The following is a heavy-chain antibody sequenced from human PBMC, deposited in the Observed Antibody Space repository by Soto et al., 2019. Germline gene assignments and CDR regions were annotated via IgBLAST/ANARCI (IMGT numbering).Heavy chain of an antibody. CDR3: ARLLHIVVVTAVSLDY. Sequence: ASVKVSCKASGYTFTSYGISWVRQAPGQGLEWMGWISAYNGNTNYAQKLQGRATMTTGTSTSTAYMELRSLRSDDTAVYYCARLLHIVVVTAVSLDYWGQGTLVTVSS. CDR1: GYTFTSYG. D-gene: IGHD2-21*02. V-gene: IGHV1-18*01. J-gene: IGHJ4*02. CDR2: ISAYNGNT.